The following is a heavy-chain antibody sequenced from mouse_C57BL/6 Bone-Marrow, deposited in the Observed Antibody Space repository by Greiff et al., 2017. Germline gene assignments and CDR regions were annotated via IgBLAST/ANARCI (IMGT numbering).Heavy chain of an antibody. D-gene: IGHD2-4*01. J-gene: IGHJ4*01. CDR2: IRSKSNNYAT. Sequence: DVKLVESGGGLVQPKGSLKLSCAASGFSFNTYAMNWVRQAPGKGLEWVARIRSKSNNYATYYADSVKDRFTISRDDSESMLYLQMNNLKTEDTAMYYCVRYEYDDAMDYWGQGTSVTVSS. V-gene: IGHV10-1*01. CDR1: GFSFNTYA. CDR3: VRYEYDDAMDY.